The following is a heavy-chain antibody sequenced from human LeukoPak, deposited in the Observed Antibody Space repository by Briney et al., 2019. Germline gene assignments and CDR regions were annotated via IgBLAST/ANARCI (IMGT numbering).Heavy chain of an antibody. V-gene: IGHV3-7*01. Sequence: GGSLRLSCAASGFTFSSYWMSWVRQAPGKGLEWVANIKQDGSEKYYVDSVKGRFTTSRDNAKNSLYLQMNSLRAEDTAVYYCARDPYYDFWSGNYYMDVWGKGTTVTVSS. CDR1: GFTFSSYW. D-gene: IGHD3-3*01. CDR2: IKQDGSEK. CDR3: ARDPYYDFWSGNYYMDV. J-gene: IGHJ6*03.